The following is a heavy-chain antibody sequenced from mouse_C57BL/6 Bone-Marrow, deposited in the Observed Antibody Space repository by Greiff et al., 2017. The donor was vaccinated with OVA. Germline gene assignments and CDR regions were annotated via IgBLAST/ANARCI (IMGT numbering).Heavy chain of an antibody. D-gene: IGHD2-4*01. J-gene: IGHJ3*01. CDR3: ARGYDYDEAWFAY. V-gene: IGHV1-72*01. CDR2: IDPNSGGT. CDR1: GYTFTSYW. Sequence: QVHVKQPGAELVKPGASVTLSCKASGYTFTSYWMHWVKQRPGRGLEWIGRIDPNSGGTKYNEKFKGQATLTVDKPSSTAYMQLSSLTSEDSAVYYCARGYDYDEAWFAYWGQGTLVTVSA.